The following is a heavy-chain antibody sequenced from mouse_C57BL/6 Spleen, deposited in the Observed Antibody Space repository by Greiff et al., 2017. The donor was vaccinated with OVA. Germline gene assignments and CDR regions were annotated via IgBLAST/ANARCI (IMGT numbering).Heavy chain of an antibody. D-gene: IGHD2-2*01. J-gene: IGHJ2*01. CDR2: ISYDGSN. Sequence: EVKLQESGPGLVKPSQSLSLTCSVTGYSITSGYYWNWIRQFPGNKLEWMGYISYDGSNNYNPSLKNRISITRDTSKNQFFLKLNSVTTEDTATYYCARDYGYDYFDYWGQGTTLTVPS. CDR1: GYSITSGYY. V-gene: IGHV3-6*01. CDR3: ARDYGYDYFDY.